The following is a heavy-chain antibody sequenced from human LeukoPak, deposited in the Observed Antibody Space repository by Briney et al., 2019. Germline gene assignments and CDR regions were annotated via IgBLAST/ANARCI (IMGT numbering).Heavy chain of an antibody. CDR1: GGSISSYY. Sequence: KTSETLSLTCTVSGGSISSYYWSWIRQPPGKGLEWIGYIYYSGSTNYNPSLKNRVTISVDTSKTQFSLKLSSVTAADTAVYYCAREGTAGTAFDIWGQGTMVTVSS. V-gene: IGHV4-59*01. CDR3: AREGTAGTAFDI. J-gene: IGHJ3*02. CDR2: IYYSGST. D-gene: IGHD6-13*01.